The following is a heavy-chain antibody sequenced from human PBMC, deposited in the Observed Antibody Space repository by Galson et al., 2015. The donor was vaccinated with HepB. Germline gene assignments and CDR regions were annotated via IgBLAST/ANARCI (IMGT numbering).Heavy chain of an antibody. CDR3: AKDKGREHANYCMDV. Sequence: SLRLSCAASGFTFSSFAMSWVRQAPGKGLEWVSTISGSGRGTYYADSVKGRFTISRDNSKNTLYLQMISLRAVDTAIYFCAKDKGREHANYCMDVWGTGTTVTVS. J-gene: IGHJ6*03. D-gene: IGHD1-26*01. V-gene: IGHV3-23*01. CDR2: ISGSGRGT. CDR1: GFTFSSFA.